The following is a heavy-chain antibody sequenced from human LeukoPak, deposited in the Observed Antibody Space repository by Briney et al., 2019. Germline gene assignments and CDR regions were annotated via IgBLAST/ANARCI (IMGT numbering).Heavy chain of an antibody. Sequence: GGSLRLSCASSGFTVSSNYMSWVRQAPGKGLEWVSVIYSGGSTYYADSVKGRFTISRDNSKNTLYLQMNSLRAEDTAVYYCARFPLNLIVGAPQKAFDIWGQGTMVTVSS. CDR3: ARFPLNLIVGAPQKAFDI. D-gene: IGHD1-26*01. V-gene: IGHV3-53*01. CDR1: GFTVSSNY. J-gene: IGHJ3*02. CDR2: IYSGGST.